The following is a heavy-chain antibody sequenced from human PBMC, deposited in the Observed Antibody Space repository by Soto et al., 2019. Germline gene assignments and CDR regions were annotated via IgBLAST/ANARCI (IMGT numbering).Heavy chain of an antibody. J-gene: IGHJ6*02. CDR1: GFTFSSYS. Sequence: REALRLSWAASGFTFSSYSMNWFRQAPGKGLEWVSSISSSSSYIYYADSVKGRFTISRDNAKNSLYLQMNSLRAEDTAVYYCARDHRAHYYDSSGFPSLYAMDVWGQGTTVTGS. V-gene: IGHV3-21*01. CDR2: ISSSSSYI. D-gene: IGHD3-22*01. CDR3: ARDHRAHYYDSSGFPSLYAMDV.